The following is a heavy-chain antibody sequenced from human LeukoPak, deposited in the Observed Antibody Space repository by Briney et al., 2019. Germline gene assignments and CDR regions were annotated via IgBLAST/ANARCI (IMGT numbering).Heavy chain of an antibody. V-gene: IGHV3-74*01. J-gene: IGHJ4*02. D-gene: IGHD6-19*01. CDR3: ARGGYRSGWDYFDY. CDR2: INSDGSST. Sequence: GGSLRLSCAASGFTFSSYWMHWVRQAPGKGLVWVSRINSDGSSTSYADSVKGRFTISRDNAKNTLYLQMNSLRAEDTAVYYCARGGYRSGWDYFDYWGQGTLVTVSS. CDR1: GFTFSSYW.